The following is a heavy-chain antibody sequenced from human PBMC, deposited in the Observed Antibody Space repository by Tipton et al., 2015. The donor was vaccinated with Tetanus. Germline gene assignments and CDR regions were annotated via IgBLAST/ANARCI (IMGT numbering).Heavy chain of an antibody. J-gene: IGHJ6*02. CDR3: ARDIGSQYYYYGMDV. V-gene: IGHV3-53*01. CDR1: GFTVSSNY. CDR2: IYSGGST. D-gene: IGHD2-15*01. Sequence: SLRLSCAASGFTVSSNYMSWVRQAPGKGLEWVSVIYSGGSTYYADSGKGRFTISRDNSKNTLYLQMNSLRAEDTAVYYCARDIGSQYYYYGMDVWGQGTTVTVSS.